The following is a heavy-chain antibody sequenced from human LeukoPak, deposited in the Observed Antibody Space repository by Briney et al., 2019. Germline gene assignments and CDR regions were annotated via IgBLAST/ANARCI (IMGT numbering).Heavy chain of an antibody. CDR3: ARITYYYDSSGCLDY. CDR1: GGSISSGDYY. CDR2: IYYSGIT. Sequence: SETLSLTCTVSGGSISSGDYYWSWIRQPPGKGLEWIGYIYYSGITYYNPSLKSRVTISVDTSKNQFSLKLSSVTAADTAVYYCARITYYYDSSGCLDYWGQGTLVTVSS. J-gene: IGHJ4*02. V-gene: IGHV4-30-4*01. D-gene: IGHD3-22*01.